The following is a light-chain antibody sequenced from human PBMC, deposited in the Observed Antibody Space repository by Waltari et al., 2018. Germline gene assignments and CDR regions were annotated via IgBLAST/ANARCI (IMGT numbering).Light chain of an antibody. V-gene: IGLV2-11*01. CDR3: TSYAGTSTYLL. J-gene: IGLJ2*01. CDR2: EVT. CDR1: SSDIGGYYS. Sequence: QAALTQPRPVSGSPGQSVTISCTGSSSDIGGYYSVSWYQQHPGRAPKLIIFEVTTRPSGVSDRFSGSKSGNMASLTISGLQAEDEADYYCTSYAGTSTYLLFGGGTRLAVL.